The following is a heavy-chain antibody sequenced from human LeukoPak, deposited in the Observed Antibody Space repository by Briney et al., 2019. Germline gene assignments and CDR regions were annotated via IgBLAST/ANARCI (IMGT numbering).Heavy chain of an antibody. CDR2: IYYSGST. CDR1: GGSISSYY. D-gene: IGHD5-18*01. Sequence: SETLSLTCTVSGGSISSYYWRWIRQPPGKGLEWIGYIYYSGSTNYNPSLKSRVTISVDTSKNQFSLKLSSVTAADTAVYYCARLYSYGSILRYYFDYWGQGTLVTVSS. J-gene: IGHJ4*02. CDR3: ARLYSYGSILRYYFDY. V-gene: IGHV4-59*01.